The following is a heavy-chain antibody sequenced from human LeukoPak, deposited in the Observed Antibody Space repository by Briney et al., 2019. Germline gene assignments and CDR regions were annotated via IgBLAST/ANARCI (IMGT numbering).Heavy chain of an antibody. CDR1: GNTFTSYY. V-gene: IGHV1-46*01. CDR2: INPSGGST. Sequence: ASVKVSCKASGNTFTSYYMHWVRQAPGQGLEWMGIINPSGGSTSYAQKFQGRVTMTRDTSTSTVYMELSSLRSEDTAVYYCARDGRNPGIAARPPPNDYWGQGTLVTVSS. CDR3: ARDGRNPGIAARPPPNDY. D-gene: IGHD6-6*01. J-gene: IGHJ4*02.